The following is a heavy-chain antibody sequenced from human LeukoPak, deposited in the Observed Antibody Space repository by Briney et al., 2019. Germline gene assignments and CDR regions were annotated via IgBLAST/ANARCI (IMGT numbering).Heavy chain of an antibody. V-gene: IGHV1-46*01. Sequence: ASVKVSCKASGYTFTSYYMHWVRQAPGQGLEWMGIINPSGGSTSYAQKFQGRATMTRDTSTSTVYMELSSLRSEDTAVYYCARDLSRIVVVPAAMHEEGGDFDYWGQGTLVTVSS. J-gene: IGHJ4*02. D-gene: IGHD2-2*01. CDR3: ARDLSRIVVVPAAMHEEGGDFDY. CDR2: INPSGGST. CDR1: GYTFTSYY.